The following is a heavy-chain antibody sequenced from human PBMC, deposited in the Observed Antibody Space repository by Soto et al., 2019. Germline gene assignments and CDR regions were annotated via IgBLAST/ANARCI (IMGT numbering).Heavy chain of an antibody. D-gene: IGHD2-15*01. CDR3: ARSQGGSSSLDIYYYYYYGMDV. J-gene: IGHJ6*02. V-gene: IGHV1-69*06. Sequence: QVQLVQSGAEVKKPGSSVKVSCKAPGGTFSSYAISWVRQAPGQGLEWMGGVIPIFGTAKYAQKFQGRVPITADKSTSTGYMELRSLRSEETAVYYCARSQGGSSSLDIYYYYYYGMDVWGQGTTVTVSS. CDR2: VIPIFGTA. CDR1: GGTFSSYA.